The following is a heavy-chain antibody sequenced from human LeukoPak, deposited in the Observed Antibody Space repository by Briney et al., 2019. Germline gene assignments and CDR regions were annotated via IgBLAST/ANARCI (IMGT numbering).Heavy chain of an antibody. CDR2: ISAYNGNT. CDR3: ARGFIVVVPAARSETGNFDY. Sequence: ASVKVSCKPSGYTFTSYGISWVRQAPGQGLEWMGWISAYNGNTNYAQKLQGRVTMTTDTSTSTAYMELRSLRSDDTAVYYCARGFIVVVPAARSETGNFDYWGQGTLVTVSS. D-gene: IGHD2-2*01. CDR1: GYTFTSYG. V-gene: IGHV1-18*01. J-gene: IGHJ4*02.